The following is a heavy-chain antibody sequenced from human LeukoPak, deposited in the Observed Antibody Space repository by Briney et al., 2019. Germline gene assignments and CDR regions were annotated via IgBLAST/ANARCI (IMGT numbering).Heavy chain of an antibody. D-gene: IGHD3-16*01. CDR3: AKLWFGDLSRGQAKFDY. V-gene: IGHV3-23*01. Sequence: PGGSLRLSCAASGFTLSNYVINWVRQAPGKGLEWVSTISDSGGHTHYADSVKGRFTISRDNSNKMIFLQMDSLRVEDTAVYYCAKLWFGDLSRGQAKFDYWGQGTLVTVSA. CDR1: GFTLSNYV. CDR2: ISDSGGHT. J-gene: IGHJ4*02.